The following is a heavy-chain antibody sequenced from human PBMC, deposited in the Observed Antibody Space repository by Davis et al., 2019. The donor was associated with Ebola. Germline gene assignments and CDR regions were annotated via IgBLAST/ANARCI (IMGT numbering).Heavy chain of an antibody. CDR2: MNPNSGNT. D-gene: IGHD3-22*01. CDR3: AREWLSQGRFDP. CDR1: GYTFTSYD. V-gene: IGHV1-8*01. Sequence: ASVKVSCKASGYTFTSYDINWVRQATGQGLEWMGWMNPNSGNTGYAQKFQGRVTMTRNTSISTAYMELSSLRSEDTAVYYCAREWLSQGRFDPWGQGTLVTVSS. J-gene: IGHJ5*02.